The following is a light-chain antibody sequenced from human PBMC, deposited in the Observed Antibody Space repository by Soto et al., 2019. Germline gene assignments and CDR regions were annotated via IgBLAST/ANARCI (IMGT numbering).Light chain of an antibody. CDR2: DAS. V-gene: IGKV1-5*01. CDR3: QQYNSYSPYT. J-gene: IGKJ2*01. CDR1: QSISNW. Sequence: DIQMTQSPSTLSASVGDRVSITCRASQSISNWLAWYQQKPGKAPKLLIYDASSLESGVPSRFSGSGSGTEFTLTISSLQPEDFATYYCQQYNSYSPYTFGQGTKLEIK.